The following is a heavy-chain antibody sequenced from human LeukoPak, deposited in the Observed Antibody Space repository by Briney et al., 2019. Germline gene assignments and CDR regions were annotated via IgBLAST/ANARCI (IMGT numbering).Heavy chain of an antibody. Sequence: GASVKVSCKASGYTFTSYGISWVRQAPGQGLEWMGWISAYNGNTNYAHKLQGRVTMATDTSTSTAYMELRSLRSDDTAVYYCARSESFTPLTRDDPAGTVDIVATLYDYWGQGTLVTVSS. CDR3: ARSESFTPLTRDDPAGTVDIVATLYDY. CDR1: GYTFTSYG. J-gene: IGHJ4*02. D-gene: IGHD5-12*01. V-gene: IGHV1-18*01. CDR2: ISAYNGNT.